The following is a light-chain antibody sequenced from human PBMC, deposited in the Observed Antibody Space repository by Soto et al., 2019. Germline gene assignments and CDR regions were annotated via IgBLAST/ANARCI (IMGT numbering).Light chain of an antibody. Sequence: SYELTQPPSVSVSPGQTARITCSGDALPKQYAYCYQQKPGQAPGLGIYKDSERPSGITERFSGSSSGTTVTLTIGGVQAEDEADYYCQSADSSGTYVFGTGTTLTVL. V-gene: IGLV3-25*02. J-gene: IGLJ1*01. CDR3: QSADSSGTYV. CDR2: KDS. CDR1: ALPKQY.